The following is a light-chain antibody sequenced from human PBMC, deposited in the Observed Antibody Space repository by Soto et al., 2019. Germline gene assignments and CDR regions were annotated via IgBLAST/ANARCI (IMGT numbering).Light chain of an antibody. CDR1: QYIGDW. CDR2: DAS. CDR3: QQYKYRWT. J-gene: IGKJ1*01. V-gene: IGKV1-5*01. Sequence: DIQMTQSPSTLSASVGDRVTITCRAGQYIGDWLAWYQQKPGKAPQLLIYDASNLESGVPSRFSGGGSGTEFSLTISSLQPDDFANYCRQQYKYRWTFGQGTKVEVK.